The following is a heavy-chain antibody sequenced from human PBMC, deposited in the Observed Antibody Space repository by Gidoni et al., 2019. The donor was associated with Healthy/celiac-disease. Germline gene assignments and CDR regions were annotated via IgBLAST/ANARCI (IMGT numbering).Heavy chain of an antibody. D-gene: IGHD5-18*01. J-gene: IGHJ6*02. V-gene: IGHV3-53*01. Sequence: EVQLVESGGGLIQPGGSLRLSCAASGFTVSSNYMSWVRQAPGKGLEWVSVIYSGGSTYYADSVKGRFTISRDNSKNTLYLQMNSLRAEDTAVYYCASTLYSYGYPDYYYGMDVWGQGTTVTVSS. CDR1: GFTVSSNY. CDR3: ASTLYSYGYPDYYYGMDV. CDR2: IYSGGST.